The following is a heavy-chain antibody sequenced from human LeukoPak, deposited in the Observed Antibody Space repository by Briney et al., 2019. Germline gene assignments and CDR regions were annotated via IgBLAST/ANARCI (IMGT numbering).Heavy chain of an antibody. V-gene: IGHV1-18*01. Sequence: ASVKVSCKASGYTFTIYGISWVRQAPGQGLEWMGWISAYNGNTNYAQKLQGRVTMTTDTSTSTAYMELRSLRSDDTAVYYCARRQGGSGLYYMDVWGKGTTVTVSS. J-gene: IGHJ6*03. CDR3: ARRQGGSGLYYMDV. CDR1: GYTFTIYG. CDR2: ISAYNGNT. D-gene: IGHD3-10*01.